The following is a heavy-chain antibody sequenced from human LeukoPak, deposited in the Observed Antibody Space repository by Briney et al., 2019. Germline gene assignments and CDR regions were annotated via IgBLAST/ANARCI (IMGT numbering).Heavy chain of an antibody. V-gene: IGHV3-74*01. D-gene: IGHD2/OR15-2a*01. CDR2: INSDESST. CDR3: ASFSPGDY. J-gene: IGHJ4*02. CDR1: GFTFSSYR. Sequence: PGGSLRLSCAASGFTFSSYRMHWVRQAPGKGQVWVSRINSDESSTSYADSVKGRFTISRDNAKNTLYLQMNSLRAEDTAVYYCASFSPGDYWGQGTLVTVSS.